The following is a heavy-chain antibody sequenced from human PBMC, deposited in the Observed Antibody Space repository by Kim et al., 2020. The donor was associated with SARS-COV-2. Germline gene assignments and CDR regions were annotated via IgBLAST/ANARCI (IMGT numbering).Heavy chain of an antibody. CDR2: INPNSGGT. Sequence: ASVKVSCKASGYTFTGYYIHWVRQAPGQGLEWMGWINPNSGGTNYAQKFQGRVTMTRDTSITTTYMELSKLRSDDTAVYYCARTRGYIGYDPFDYWGQGT. V-gene: IGHV1-2*02. J-gene: IGHJ4*02. D-gene: IGHD5-12*01. CDR1: GYTFTGYY. CDR3: ARTRGYIGYDPFDY.